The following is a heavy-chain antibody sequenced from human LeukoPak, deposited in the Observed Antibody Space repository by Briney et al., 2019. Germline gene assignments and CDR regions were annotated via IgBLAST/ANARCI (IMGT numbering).Heavy chain of an antibody. J-gene: IGHJ4*02. CDR1: GGSFSGYY. Sequence: SETPSLTCAVYGGSFSGYYWSWIRQPPGKGLEWIGEINDSGSTNYNPSLKSRVTISVDTSKNQFSLKLSSVTAADTAVYYCARGGWDCSSTSCYRLKFDYWGQGTLVTVSS. CDR2: INDSGST. D-gene: IGHD2-2*01. CDR3: ARGGWDCSSTSCYRLKFDY. V-gene: IGHV4-34*01.